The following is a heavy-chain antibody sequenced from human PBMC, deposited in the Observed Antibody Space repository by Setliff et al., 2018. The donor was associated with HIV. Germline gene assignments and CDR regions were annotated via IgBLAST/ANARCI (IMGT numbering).Heavy chain of an antibody. CDR1: GGPVSPFS. CDR2: LYISGNT. J-gene: IGHJ4*02. V-gene: IGHV4-59*02. Sequence: PSETLFLTCSVSGGPVSPFSWTWVRQSPGKGLEWIGYLYISGNTDYNPSLRGRVTISRDTSKNEFSLILSSVTAADAGVYFCARVIKSALLNWGRGTMVTVSS. CDR3: ARVIKSALLN.